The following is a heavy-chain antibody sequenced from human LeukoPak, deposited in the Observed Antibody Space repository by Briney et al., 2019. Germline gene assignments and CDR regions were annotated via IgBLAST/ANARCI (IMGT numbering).Heavy chain of an antibody. D-gene: IGHD3-22*01. V-gene: IGHV4-31*03. J-gene: IGHJ4*02. CDR3: AASMIVVVRV. CDR2: LCWGGST. Sequence: PSETLSLTFTVSRDSIISGVYSSSCIRQHPGKGLEWIGYLCWGGSTYYNPYLKSGVTISVDTSNNQFSLKLSSVTAADTAVYYCAASMIVVVRVWGQGTLVTVSS. CDR1: RDSIISGVYS.